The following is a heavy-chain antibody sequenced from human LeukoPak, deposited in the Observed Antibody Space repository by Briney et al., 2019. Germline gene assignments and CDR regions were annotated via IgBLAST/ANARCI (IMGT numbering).Heavy chain of an antibody. D-gene: IGHD6-6*01. CDR2: MNPNSGNT. V-gene: IGHV1-8*01. J-gene: IGHJ3*02. Sequence: ASVKVSCKASGYTFTSYDINWVRQATGQGLEWMGWMNPNSGNTGYAQKFQGRVTMTRNTSISTAYMELSSLRSEDTAVYYCARDSSSSTDAFDIWGQGTMVTVSS. CDR3: ARDSSSSTDAFDI. CDR1: GYTFTSYD.